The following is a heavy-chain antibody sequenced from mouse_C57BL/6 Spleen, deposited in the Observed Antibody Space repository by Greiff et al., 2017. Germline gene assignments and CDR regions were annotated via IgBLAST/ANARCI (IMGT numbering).Heavy chain of an antibody. CDR1: GYTFTSYW. Sequence: QVQLQQPGAELVKPGASVKMSCKASGYTFTSYWITWVKQRPGQGLEWIGDIYPGSGSTNYNEKFKSKATLTVDSSSSTAYMQRSSLTSEDSAVYYCTRGSNFLFAYWGQGTLVTVSA. V-gene: IGHV1-55*01. CDR3: TRGSNFLFAY. D-gene: IGHD2-5*01. J-gene: IGHJ3*01. CDR2: IYPGSGST.